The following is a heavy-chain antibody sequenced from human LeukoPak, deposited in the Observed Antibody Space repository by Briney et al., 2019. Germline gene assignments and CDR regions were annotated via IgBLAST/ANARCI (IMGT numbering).Heavy chain of an antibody. CDR3: ARDGSGSPPDC. D-gene: IGHD1-26*01. CDR2: TSHSGST. Sequence: SQTLSLTCTVSGGSISSGDYYWSWIRRPPGKGLEWIGYTSHSGSTYYNPSLKSRVTMSVDRSKSQFALKLSSVTAADTAVYFCARDGSGSPPDCWGQGTLVTVSS. V-gene: IGHV4-30-2*01. CDR1: GGSISSGDYY. J-gene: IGHJ4*02.